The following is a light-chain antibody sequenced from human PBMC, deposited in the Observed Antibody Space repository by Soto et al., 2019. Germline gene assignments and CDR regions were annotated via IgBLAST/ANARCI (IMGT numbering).Light chain of an antibody. CDR3: QQCRNWPLT. Sequence: EIVWTQSPATLSLSPGERATLSCRASQSVGSSLAWYQQKPGQAPRLLIYDASNRATGIPARFSGSGSGTAFTLTISSLEPEDFAVYYCQQCRNWPLTFGGGTKVEIK. CDR1: QSVGSS. CDR2: DAS. V-gene: IGKV3-11*01. J-gene: IGKJ4*01.